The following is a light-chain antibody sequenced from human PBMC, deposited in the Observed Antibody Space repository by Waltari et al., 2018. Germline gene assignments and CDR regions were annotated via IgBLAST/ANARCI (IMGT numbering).Light chain of an antibody. V-gene: IGLV2-11*01. Sequence: QSALTQPRSVSGSPGQSVTISCSGTSSDVGNYNFVSWYQQHPGHAPKLLIFDVVKRPSGVPDRFSGSKSGNTSSLTSSWLQTEDEADYYCCSYAGSYTFVFGGGTQLTVL. CDR2: DVV. J-gene: IGLJ7*01. CDR3: CSYAGSYTFV. CDR1: SSDVGNYNF.